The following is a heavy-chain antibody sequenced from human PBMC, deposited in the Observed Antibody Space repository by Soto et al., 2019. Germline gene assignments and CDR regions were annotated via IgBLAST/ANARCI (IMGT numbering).Heavy chain of an antibody. V-gene: IGHV1-69*13. CDR3: ASGLSIAVAGSFDY. CDR1: GGTLSSYA. J-gene: IGHJ4*02. CDR2: IIPIFGTA. D-gene: IGHD6-19*01. Sequence: SVKVSCKASGGTLSSYAISWVRQALGQGLEWMGGIIPIFGTANYAQKFQGRVTVTADESTSTAYMELSSLRSEDTAVYYCASGLSIAVAGSFDYWGQGTLVTVSS.